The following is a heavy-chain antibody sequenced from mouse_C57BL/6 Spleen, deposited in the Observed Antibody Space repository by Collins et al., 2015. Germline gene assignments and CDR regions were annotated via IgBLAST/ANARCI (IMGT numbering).Heavy chain of an antibody. CDR2: ILPGSGST. CDR3: ARSSNYYGSSFRYFDY. D-gene: IGHD1-1*01. J-gene: IGHJ2*01. V-gene: IGHV1-9*01. CDR1: GYTFTGYW. Sequence: QVQLQQSGAELMKPGASVKLSCKATGYTFTGYWIEWVKQRPGHGLEWIGEILPGSGSTNYNEKFKGKATFTADTSSNTAYMQLSSLTTEDSAIYYCARSSNYYGSSFRYFDYWGQGTTLTVSS.